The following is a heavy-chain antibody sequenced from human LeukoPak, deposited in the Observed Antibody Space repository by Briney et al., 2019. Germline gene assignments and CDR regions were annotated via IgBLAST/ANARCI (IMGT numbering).Heavy chain of an antibody. CDR2: IYYSGST. CDR1: GGSISSSSYY. J-gene: IGHJ4*02. V-gene: IGHV4-39*06. D-gene: IGHD3-3*01. CDR3: ARGDFWSGYYSDN. Sequence: PSETLSLTCTVSGGSISSSSYYWGWSRQPPGKGVEWIGSIYYSGSTYDNPSLKSRVTISVDTSKNQIPLKLSSVTAADTAVYYCARGDFWSGYYSDNWGQGTLVTVSS.